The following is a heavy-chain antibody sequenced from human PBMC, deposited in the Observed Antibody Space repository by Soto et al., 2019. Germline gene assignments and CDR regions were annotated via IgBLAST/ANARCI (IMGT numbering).Heavy chain of an antibody. CDR3: ARLYGSGTTVVYYYYYGMDV. Sequence: VASVKVSCKASGYTFTGYYMHWVRQAPGQGLEWMGWINPNSGGTNYAQKFQGRVTMTRDTSISTAYMELSRLRSDDTAVYYCARLYGSGTTVVYYYYYGMDVWGQGTTVTVSS. CDR2: INPNSGGT. CDR1: GYTFTGYY. J-gene: IGHJ6*02. V-gene: IGHV1-2*02. D-gene: IGHD3-10*01.